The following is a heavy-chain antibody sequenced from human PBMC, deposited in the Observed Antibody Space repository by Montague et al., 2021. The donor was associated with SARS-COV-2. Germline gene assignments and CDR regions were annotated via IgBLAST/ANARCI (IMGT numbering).Heavy chain of an antibody. J-gene: IGHJ4*02. CDR2: VYYSRTT. Sequence: SETLSLTCTVSGGSISGYFWSWIRQSPRPGLGLVGIVYYSRTTRYNPALKSRVAQSLETSKNQFSLKLNSVTAADTAAYYCAATDYFASGKYDFWGQGTWGTVSS. CDR1: GGSISGYF. CDR3: AATDYFASGKYDF. D-gene: IGHD3-10*01. V-gene: IGHV4-59*08.